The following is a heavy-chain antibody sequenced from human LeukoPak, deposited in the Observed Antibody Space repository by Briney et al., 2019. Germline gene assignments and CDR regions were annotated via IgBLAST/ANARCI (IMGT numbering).Heavy chain of an antibody. V-gene: IGHV4-39*07. J-gene: IGHJ5*02. Sequence: SETLSLTCTVSGDSISSSNYFWGWIRQPPGKGLEWIGEISYSGNTYYNPSLKSRVTISMDTSKNQFSLNLNSVTAADTAVYYCARGSYWVDPWGQGTLVTVSS. D-gene: IGHD1-26*01. CDR3: ARGSYWVDP. CDR1: GDSISSSNYF. CDR2: ISYSGNT.